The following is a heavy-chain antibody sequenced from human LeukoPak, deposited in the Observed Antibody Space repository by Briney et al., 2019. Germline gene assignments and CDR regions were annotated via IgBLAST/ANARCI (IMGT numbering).Heavy chain of an antibody. CDR3: ARAWLEVWSNWFDP. V-gene: IGHV3-20*04. Sequence: GGSLRLSCAASGFRFDDYGMSWVRQAPGKGLEWVSAINSNGGSTAYADSVKGRFTISRDNAKNSLYLQMNSLRAEDTALYYCARAWLEVWSNWFDPWGQGTLVTVSS. CDR2: INSNGGST. D-gene: IGHD3-22*01. J-gene: IGHJ5*02. CDR1: GFRFDDYG.